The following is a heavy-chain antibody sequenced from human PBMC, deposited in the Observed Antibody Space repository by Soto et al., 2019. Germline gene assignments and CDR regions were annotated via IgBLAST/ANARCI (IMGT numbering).Heavy chain of an antibody. V-gene: IGHV2-5*02. CDR1: GFSLSTSGVG. J-gene: IGHJ4*02. CDR2: IYWDDDK. D-gene: IGHD2-15*01. Sequence: QITLKESGPTLVKPTQTLTLTCTFSGFSLSTSGVGVGWIRQPPGKALEWLALIYWDDDKRYSPSLKSRLTITKDTSKNQLVLTMPNMDPVDTATYYCAHSSRYCSGGSCHTFDYWGQGTLVTVSS. CDR3: AHSSRYCSGGSCHTFDY.